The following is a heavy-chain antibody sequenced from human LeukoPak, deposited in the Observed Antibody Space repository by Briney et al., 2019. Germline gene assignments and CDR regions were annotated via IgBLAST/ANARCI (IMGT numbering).Heavy chain of an antibody. D-gene: IGHD6-13*01. CDR3: ARDSSSWSYYYYYYMDV. CDR2: IKQDGSEK. CDR1: GFTFSSYW. V-gene: IGHV3-7*01. J-gene: IGHJ6*03. Sequence: PGGSLRLSCAASGFTFSSYWMSWVRQAPGKGLEWVANIKQDGSEKYYVDSVKGRFTISRDNAKNSLYLQMNSLRAEDTAVYYCARDSSSWSYYYYYYMDVWGKGTTVTISS.